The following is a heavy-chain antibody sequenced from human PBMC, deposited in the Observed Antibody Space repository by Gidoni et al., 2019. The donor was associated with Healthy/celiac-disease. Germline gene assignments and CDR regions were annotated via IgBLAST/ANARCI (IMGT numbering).Heavy chain of an antibody. V-gene: IGHV5-51*01. Sequence: EVQLVQSGAEVKKPGESLKISCKGSGYSFTSYWIGWVRQMPGKGLEWMGIIYPGDSDTRYSPSFQGQVTISADKSISTAYLQWSSLKASDTAMYYCASVPYDILTGYYGPAYWGQGTLVTVSS. J-gene: IGHJ4*02. CDR3: ASVPYDILTGYYGPAY. D-gene: IGHD3-9*01. CDR2: IYPGDSDT. CDR1: GYSFTSYW.